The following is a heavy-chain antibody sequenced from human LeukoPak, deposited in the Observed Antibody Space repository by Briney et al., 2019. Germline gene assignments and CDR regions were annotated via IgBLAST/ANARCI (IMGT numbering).Heavy chain of an antibody. V-gene: IGHV3-33*03. CDR3: AELGITMIGGV. CDR1: GFTFSSYG. CDR2: IRYDGSKK. D-gene: IGHD3-10*02. Sequence: GRSLRLSCAASGFTFSSYGMNWVRQAPGKGLEWVAFIRYDGSKKYSADSVKGRFTISRDNAKNSLYLQMNSLRAEDTAVYYCAELGITMIGGVWGKGTTVTISS. J-gene: IGHJ6*04.